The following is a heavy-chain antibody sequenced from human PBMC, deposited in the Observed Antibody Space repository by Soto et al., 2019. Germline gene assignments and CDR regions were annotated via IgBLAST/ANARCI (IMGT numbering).Heavy chain of an antibody. J-gene: IGHJ6*02. CDR3: ASGGLRFLEGHGMDV. Sequence: QVQLVQSGAEVKKPGSSVKFSCKSSGGTFSSYAISWVRQAPGQGLEWMGGLIPIFGTANYAQKFQGRVTNTADESTSTAYMELSSLRSEDTAVYYCASGGLRFLEGHGMDVGGQGTTFTVSS. V-gene: IGHV1-69*12. D-gene: IGHD3-3*01. CDR1: GGTFSSYA. CDR2: LIPIFGTA.